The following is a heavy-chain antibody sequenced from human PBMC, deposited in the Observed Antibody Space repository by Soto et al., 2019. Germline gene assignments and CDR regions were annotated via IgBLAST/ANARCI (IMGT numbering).Heavy chain of an antibody. CDR2: IIPIFGTP. Sequence: QVRLVQSGAEVKKPGSSVKVSCKASGGTFSSYAISWVRQAPGQGLEWMGGIIPIFGTPTYAQKFQGRVTITADKSTSTAYMELSSLTSEDTSLFYCARADGYNYWPAWYWGQGTLVTVSS. CDR3: ARADGYNYWPAWY. CDR1: GGTFSSYA. J-gene: IGHJ4*02. D-gene: IGHD5-12*01. V-gene: IGHV1-69*06.